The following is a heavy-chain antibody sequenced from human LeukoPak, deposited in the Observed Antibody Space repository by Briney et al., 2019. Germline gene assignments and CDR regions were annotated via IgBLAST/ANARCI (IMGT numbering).Heavy chain of an antibody. Sequence: PSETLSLTCAVYGGSFSGYYWSWIRQPPGKGLEWIGEINHSGSTNYNPSLKSRVTISVDTSKNQFSLKLSSVTAADTAVYYCARGARRFMVRGVHYFDYWGQEPWSPSPQ. CDR3: ARGARRFMVRGVHYFDY. CDR1: GGSFSGYY. J-gene: IGHJ4*01. D-gene: IGHD3-10*01. V-gene: IGHV4-34*01. CDR2: INHSGST.